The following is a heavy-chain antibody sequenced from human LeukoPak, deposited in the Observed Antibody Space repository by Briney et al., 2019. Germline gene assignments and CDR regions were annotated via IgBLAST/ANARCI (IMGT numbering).Heavy chain of an antibody. CDR2: TGLSSSYI. CDR3: ARERSYCSGATCSLDL. J-gene: IGHJ5*02. D-gene: IGHD2-15*01. V-gene: IGHV3-21*01. Sequence: GGSLRLSCAASGFSLSIYDMGWVRQAPGKGLEWIASTGLSSSYIGYADPVKGRFTISRDNGENSVYLQMNSLRAEDTAVYFCARERSYCSGATCSLDLWGQGTLVTVSS. CDR1: GFSLSIYD.